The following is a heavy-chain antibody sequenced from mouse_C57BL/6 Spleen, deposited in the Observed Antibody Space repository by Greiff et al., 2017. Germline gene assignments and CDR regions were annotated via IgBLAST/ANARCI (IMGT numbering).Heavy chain of an antibody. CDR2: IYPRDGST. Sequence: QVQLQQSGPELVKPGASVKLSCKASGYTFTSYDINWVKQRPGQGLEWIGWIYPRDGSTKYNEKFKGKATLTVDTSSSTAYMELHSLTSEDSAVYFCARKVYDYDNDAMDYWGQGTSVTVSS. CDR1: GYTFTSYD. D-gene: IGHD2-4*01. J-gene: IGHJ4*01. V-gene: IGHV1-85*01. CDR3: ARKVYDYDNDAMDY.